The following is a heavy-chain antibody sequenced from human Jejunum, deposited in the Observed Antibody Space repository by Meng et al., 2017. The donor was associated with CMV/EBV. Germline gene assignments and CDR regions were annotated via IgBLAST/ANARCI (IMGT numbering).Heavy chain of an antibody. J-gene: IGHJ4*02. V-gene: IGHV3-33*06. Sequence: SGFIFSLYGMHWVRQAPGKGLEWVAVIWSDGSNKYYADSVKGRFTISRDNSKNTLNLQMNSLRAEDTAVYYCAKEGVYDGYAVDYWGQGTLVTVSS. CDR1: GFIFSLYG. CDR3: AKEGVYDGYAVDY. CDR2: IWSDGSNK. D-gene: IGHD3-16*01.